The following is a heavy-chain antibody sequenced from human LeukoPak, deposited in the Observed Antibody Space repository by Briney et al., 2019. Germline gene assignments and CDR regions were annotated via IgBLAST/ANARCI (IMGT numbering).Heavy chain of an antibody. CDR2: ISGSGGST. Sequence: GGSLRLSCAASGFTFSSYAMSWVRQAPGKGLEWVSAISGSGGSTYYADSVKGRFTISRDNSKNTLYLQMNSLRAEDTAVYYCAKAAPYCSSTSCFTNDAFDIWGQGTMATVSS. V-gene: IGHV3-23*01. D-gene: IGHD2-2*02. J-gene: IGHJ3*02. CDR3: AKAAPYCSSTSCFTNDAFDI. CDR1: GFTFSSYA.